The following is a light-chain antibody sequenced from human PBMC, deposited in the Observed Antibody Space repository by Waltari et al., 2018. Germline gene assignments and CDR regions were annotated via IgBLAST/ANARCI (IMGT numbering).Light chain of an antibody. CDR2: VNSDGSH. Sequence: QLVLTQSPSASASLGASVKLTCTLSSWHSSNIIAWLQQQPEKGPRYFMKVNSDGSHSQGDEIPDRFSGSSSGAERYLTISSLQSEDEADYYCQTGGHGTWVFGGGTKLTVL. V-gene: IGLV4-69*01. J-gene: IGLJ3*02. CDR1: SWHSSNI. CDR3: QTGGHGTWV.